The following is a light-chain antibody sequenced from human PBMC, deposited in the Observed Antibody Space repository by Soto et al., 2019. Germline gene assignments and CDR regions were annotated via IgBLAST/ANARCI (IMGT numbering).Light chain of an antibody. CDR2: GAS. J-gene: IGKJ1*01. CDR1: KSVSDN. Sequence: EIMMTQSPATLSVSPGERATLSCRASKSVSDNLAWYQQRPGQAPRLLIYGASTRATGIPGRFSGSGSGTEFTLTISSLQSEDFAVYYCQHYNSYSEAFGQGTKVELK. V-gene: IGKV3-15*01. CDR3: QHYNSYSEA.